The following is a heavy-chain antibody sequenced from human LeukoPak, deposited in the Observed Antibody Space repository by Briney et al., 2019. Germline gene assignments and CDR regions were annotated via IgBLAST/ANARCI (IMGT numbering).Heavy chain of an antibody. CDR3: ARGPYFWSGDNWFDP. V-gene: IGHV1-46*01. CDR2: INPSGGST. D-gene: IGHD3-3*01. J-gene: IGHJ5*02. Sequence: ASVKVSCKASGYTFTSYYMHWVRQAPGQGLEWMGIINPSGGSTSYAQKFQGRVTMTRDMSTSTVYMELSSLRSEDTAVYYCARGPYFWSGDNWFDPWGQGTLVTVSS. CDR1: GYTFTSYY.